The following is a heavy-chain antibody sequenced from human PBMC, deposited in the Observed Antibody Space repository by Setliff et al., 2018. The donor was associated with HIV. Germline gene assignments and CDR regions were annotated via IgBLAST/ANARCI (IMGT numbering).Heavy chain of an antibody. Sequence: GGSLRLSCAASGFTFSSAWMHWVRQAPGKGLEWVAVIWYDGSNKYYADSVKGRFTISRDNSKNTLYLQRNSLRAEDTAVYYCAKAGWELLSSFQHWGQGTLVTVSS. D-gene: IGHD1-26*01. CDR3: AKAGWELLSSFQH. CDR2: IWYDGSNK. V-gene: IGHV3-33*06. J-gene: IGHJ1*01. CDR1: GFTFSSAW.